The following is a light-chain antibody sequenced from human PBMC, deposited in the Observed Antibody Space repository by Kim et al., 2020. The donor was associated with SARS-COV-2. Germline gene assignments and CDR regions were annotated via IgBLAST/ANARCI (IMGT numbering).Light chain of an antibody. CDR2: DVI. J-gene: IGLJ1*01. Sequence: SITISCTGTSSDIGGYNSVSWYQQHPGKAPKLIFYDVIKRPSGVSNRFSGSKSGNTASLTISVLQADDEADYYCNSYTSSSTFDVFGTGTKVTVL. CDR3: NSYTSSSTFDV. V-gene: IGLV2-14*03. CDR1: SSDIGGYNS.